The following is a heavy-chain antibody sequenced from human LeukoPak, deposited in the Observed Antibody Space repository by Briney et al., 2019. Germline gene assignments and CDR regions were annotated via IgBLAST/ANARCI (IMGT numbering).Heavy chain of an antibody. CDR2: ISSSGTTI. D-gene: IGHD4-17*01. CDR1: GFTVSRYE. V-gene: IGHV3-48*03. Sequence: GGSLRLSCAASGFTVSRYEMNWVRQAPGKGLEWVSYISSSGTTIYYADSVKGRFSISRDIAKNSLYLQMNSLRVEDTAVYYCDKYGDYKYFQHWGQGTLVTVSS. J-gene: IGHJ1*01. CDR3: DKYGDYKYFQH.